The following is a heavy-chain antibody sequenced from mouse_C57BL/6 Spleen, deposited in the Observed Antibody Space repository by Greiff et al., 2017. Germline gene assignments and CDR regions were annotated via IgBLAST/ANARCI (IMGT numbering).Heavy chain of an antibody. Sequence: VQLKESGAELARPGASVKLSCKASGYTFTSYGISWVKQRTGQGLEWIGEIYPRSGNTYYNEKFKGKATLTADKSSSTAYMALRSLTSEDSAVYFCARGDSYAMDYWGQGTSVTVSS. CDR3: ARGDSYAMDY. J-gene: IGHJ4*01. CDR1: GYTFTSYG. V-gene: IGHV1-81*01. CDR2: IYPRSGNT.